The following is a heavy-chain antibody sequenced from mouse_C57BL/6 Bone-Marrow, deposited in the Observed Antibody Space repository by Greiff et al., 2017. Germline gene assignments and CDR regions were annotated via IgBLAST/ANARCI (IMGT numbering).Heavy chain of an antibody. CDR2: ISSGSSTI. Sequence: VQLKESGGGLVKPGGSLKLSCAASGFTLSDYGMHWVRQAPEKGLEWVAYISSGSSTIYYAATVKGRFTISRDNAKNTLFLQMTSLRSEDTAMYYCARPHYGSSYYFDYWGQGTTLTVSS. V-gene: IGHV5-17*01. CDR3: ARPHYGSSYYFDY. D-gene: IGHD1-1*01. CDR1: GFTLSDYG. J-gene: IGHJ2*01.